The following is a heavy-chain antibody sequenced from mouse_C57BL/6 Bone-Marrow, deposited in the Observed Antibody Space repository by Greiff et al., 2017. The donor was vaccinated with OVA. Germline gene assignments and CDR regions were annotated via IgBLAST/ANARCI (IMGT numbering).Heavy chain of an antibody. CDR2: IDPSDSYT. V-gene: IGHV1-59*01. Sequence: VKLQQPGAELVRPGTSVKLSCKASGYTFTSYWMHWVKQRPGQGLEWIGVIDPSDSYTNYNQKFKGKATLTVDTSSSTAYMQLSSLTSEDSAVYYCAREGVITTVVATSDYYAMDYWGQGTSVTVSS. D-gene: IGHD1-1*01. J-gene: IGHJ4*01. CDR3: AREGVITTVVATSDYYAMDY. CDR1: GYTFTSYW.